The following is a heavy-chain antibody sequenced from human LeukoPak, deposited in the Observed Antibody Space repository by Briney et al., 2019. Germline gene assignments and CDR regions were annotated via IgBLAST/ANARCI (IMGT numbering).Heavy chain of an antibody. CDR1: GFTFSHAW. D-gene: IGHD2-8*02. CDR2: IKSKADGGTT. V-gene: IGHV3-15*01. CDR3: TWGTGGNFDY. Sequence: GGSLRLSSTASGFTFSHAWMSWVRQAPGKGLEWVGRIKSKADGGTTDYAAPVKGRFTISRDDSKNTLFLQINSLKSEDTAVYYCTWGTGGNFDYWGQGTLVTVSS. J-gene: IGHJ4*02.